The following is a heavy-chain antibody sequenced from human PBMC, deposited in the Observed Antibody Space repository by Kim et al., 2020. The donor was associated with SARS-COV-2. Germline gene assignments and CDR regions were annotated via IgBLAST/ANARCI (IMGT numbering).Heavy chain of an antibody. CDR3: AGGIAAALY. CDR2: EK. J-gene: IGHJ4*02. D-gene: IGHD6-13*01. V-gene: IGHV3-7*03. Sequence: EKHNLASLKGRFTNSRDDAKNSLYLQMSSLGAEDTAVYYCAGGIAAALYWGQGTLVTVSS.